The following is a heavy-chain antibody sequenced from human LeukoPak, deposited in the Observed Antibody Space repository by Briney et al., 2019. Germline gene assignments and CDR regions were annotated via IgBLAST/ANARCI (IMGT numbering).Heavy chain of an antibody. CDR2: IYHSGST. CDR3: ARDRTNYDYVWGTQPTYMDV. Sequence: SETLSLTCTVSGYSISSGYYWGWIRQPPGKGLEWIGSIYHSGSTYYNPSLKSRVTISVDTSKNQFSLKLSSVTAADTAVYYCARDRTNYDYVWGTQPTYMDVWGKGTTVTVSS. J-gene: IGHJ6*03. V-gene: IGHV4-38-2*02. CDR1: GYSISSGYY. D-gene: IGHD3-16*01.